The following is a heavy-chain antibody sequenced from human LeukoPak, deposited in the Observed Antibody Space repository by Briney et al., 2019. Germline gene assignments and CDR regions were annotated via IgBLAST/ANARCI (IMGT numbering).Heavy chain of an antibody. Sequence: PGGSLRLSCAASGFIVSSDHMSWVRQAPGKGLEWVSAIHSGGTTYYADSVRGRFTISRGNRKNTLYLQMNSLRGEDTAIYYCAREAEILTGYRPTYYYYYMDVWGKGTTVTVSS. CDR3: AREAEILTGYRPTYYYYYMDV. V-gene: IGHV3-53*01. CDR2: IHSGGTT. D-gene: IGHD3-9*01. J-gene: IGHJ6*03. CDR1: GFIVSSDH.